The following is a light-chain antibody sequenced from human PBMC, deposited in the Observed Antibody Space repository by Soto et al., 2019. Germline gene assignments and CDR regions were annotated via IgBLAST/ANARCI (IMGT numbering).Light chain of an antibody. V-gene: IGLV2-14*01. CDR1: SSDIGSYNY. CDR3: IAYTPTRLGV. J-gene: IGLJ3*02. Sequence: QSALTQPASVSGSPGQSITISCTGSSSDIGSYNYVSWFQQHPGKAPKLMLYEVTRRPSWVSDRFSGSKSDYTAYLTISGLQADDEADYYSIAYTPTRLGVFGGGTKLTVL. CDR2: EVT.